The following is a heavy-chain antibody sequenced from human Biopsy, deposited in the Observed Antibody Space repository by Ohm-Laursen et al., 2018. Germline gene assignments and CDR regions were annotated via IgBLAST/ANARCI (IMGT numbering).Heavy chain of an antibody. CDR3: ARGQALKSFDY. CDR2: IYHSGST. V-gene: IGHV4-39*07. J-gene: IGHJ4*02. Sequence: TLSLTCIVSGGSVSSNTNYWAWIRQPPGKGLEWIGSIYHSGSTYYNPSLKSRVTISVDTSKNQFSLKLSSVTAADTAGYYCARGQALKSFDYWGQGTLVTASS. CDR1: GGSVSSNTNY.